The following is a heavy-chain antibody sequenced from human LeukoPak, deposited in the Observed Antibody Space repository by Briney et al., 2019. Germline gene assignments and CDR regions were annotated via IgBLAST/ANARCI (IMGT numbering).Heavy chain of an antibody. CDR3: ARHTTYRDYFDY. CDR2: IYHSGST. D-gene: IGHD1-26*01. V-gene: IGHV4-61*01. CDR1: GGSVSSGSYY. J-gene: IGHJ4*02. Sequence: PSETLSLTCTVSGGSVSSGSYYWSWIRQPPGKGLEWIGHIYHSGSTNYNPSLKSRVTISADTSKNQFSLNLSSVTAADTAVYHCARHTTYRDYFDYWGQGTLVTVSS.